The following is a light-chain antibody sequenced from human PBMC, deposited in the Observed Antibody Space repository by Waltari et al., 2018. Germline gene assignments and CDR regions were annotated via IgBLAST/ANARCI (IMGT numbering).Light chain of an antibody. Sequence: DVVMTQSPLTLSVTLGKPASIPCKSSQGLVFGDGNTYFNWFQQKPGQSPRRLIYTVSNRDFGVPDRFSGSGSGTDFTLRISRVEADDVGFYYCMQGTHWPHTFGQGTRLEI. J-gene: IGKJ2*01. CDR3: MQGTHWPHT. CDR1: QGLVFGDGNTY. V-gene: IGKV2-30*01. CDR2: TVS.